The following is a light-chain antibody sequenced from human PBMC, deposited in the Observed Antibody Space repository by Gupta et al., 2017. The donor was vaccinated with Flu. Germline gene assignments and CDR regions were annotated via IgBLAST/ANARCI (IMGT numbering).Light chain of an antibody. CDR2: ADR. J-gene: IGLJ1*01. CDR1: NRGSES. V-gene: IGLV3-21*02. Sequence: TAKITCGGHNRGSESVHWYQQKPSQAPVVVVFADRDRPSHVAERVSGSRSGNTATVTVSRVGVGDEADYYCLLVDYRSDHPLYVFGTGTKVTVL. CDR3: LLVDYRSDHPLYV.